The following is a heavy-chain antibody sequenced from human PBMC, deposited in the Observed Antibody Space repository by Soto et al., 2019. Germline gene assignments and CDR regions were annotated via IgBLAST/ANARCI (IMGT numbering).Heavy chain of an antibody. D-gene: IGHD6-6*01. CDR2: ITGSGGST. V-gene: IGHV3-23*01. J-gene: IGHJ4*02. Sequence: EVQLLESGGGLAQPGGSLRLSCAASGFTFSGFAMSWVRQAPGKGLEWVSAITGSGGSTYHADSVKGRFTITRDNSKNTLYLEMNSPRADDTAVYYCAKGSSSSRPYCFDYWGQGTLATVSS. CDR3: AKGSSSSRPYCFDY. CDR1: GFTFSGFA.